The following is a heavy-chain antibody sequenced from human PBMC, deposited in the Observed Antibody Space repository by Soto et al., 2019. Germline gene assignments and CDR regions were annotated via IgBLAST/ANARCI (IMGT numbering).Heavy chain of an antibody. Sequence: GGSLRLSCAASGFTFSNAWMNWVRQAPGKGLEWVGRIKSKTDGGTTDYAAPVKGRFTISRDDSKNTLYLQMNSLKTEDTAVYYCTTERHIVVVPASYYYGMDVWGQGTTVTVSS. CDR3: TTERHIVVVPASYYYGMDV. V-gene: IGHV3-15*07. CDR2: IKSKTDGGTT. J-gene: IGHJ6*02. D-gene: IGHD2-2*01. CDR1: GFTFSNAW.